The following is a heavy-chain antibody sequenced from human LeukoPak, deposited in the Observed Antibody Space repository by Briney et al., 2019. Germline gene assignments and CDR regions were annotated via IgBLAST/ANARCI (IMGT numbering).Heavy chain of an antibody. J-gene: IGHJ4*02. CDR2: ISGSGGST. CDR1: GFTFSSYA. V-gene: IGHV3-23*01. CDR3: AKDSVNYYGSGSFYNY. D-gene: IGHD3-10*01. Sequence: PGGSLRLSCAASGFTFSSYAMSWVRQAPGKGLEWVSAISGSGGSTYYADSVKGRFTISRDNSKNTLYLQMNSLRAEDTAVYYCAKDSVNYYGSGSFYNYWGQGTLVTVSS.